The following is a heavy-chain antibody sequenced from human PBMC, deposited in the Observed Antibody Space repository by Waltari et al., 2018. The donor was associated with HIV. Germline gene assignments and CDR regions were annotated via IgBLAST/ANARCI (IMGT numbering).Heavy chain of an antibody. J-gene: IGHJ6*02. D-gene: IGHD6-13*01. CDR2: IYSGGST. V-gene: IGHV3-53*02. Sequence: EVQLVETGGGLIQPGGSLRLSCAASGFTVSSNYMSWVRQAPGKGLEWVSVIYSGGSTYYADSVKGRFTIARDNSKNTLYLQMNSLRAEDTAVYYCARALLGGYSSSWYGMDVWGQGTTVTVSS. CDR1: GFTVSSNY. CDR3: ARALLGGYSSSWYGMDV.